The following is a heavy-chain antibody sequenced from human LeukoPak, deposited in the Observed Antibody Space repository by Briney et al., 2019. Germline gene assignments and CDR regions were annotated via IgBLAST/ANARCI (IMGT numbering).Heavy chain of an antibody. V-gene: IGHV4-34*01. Sequence: GSLRLSCAASGFTVSNNYMNWVRQAPGKGLEWIGEINHSGSTNYNPSLKSRVTISVDTSKNQFSLKLSSVTAADTAVYYCARGPTYSGSLDYWGQGTLVTVSS. CDR1: GFTVSNNY. CDR2: INHSGST. D-gene: IGHD1-26*01. J-gene: IGHJ4*02. CDR3: ARGPTYSGSLDY.